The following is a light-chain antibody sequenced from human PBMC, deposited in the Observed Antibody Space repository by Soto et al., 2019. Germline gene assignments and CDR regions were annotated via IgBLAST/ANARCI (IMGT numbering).Light chain of an antibody. J-gene: IGLJ1*01. CDR1: SSDVGTYNL. CDR3: CSYAGVNTYV. V-gene: IGLV2-23*01. CDR2: EGS. Sequence: QSVLTQPASVSGSPGQSITISCTGTSSDVGTYNLVSWYQQQPGKAPKLMIYEGSKRPSGVSNRFSGSKSGNTASLTISGLQAEDEADYYCCSYAGVNTYVFXTGTKVTVL.